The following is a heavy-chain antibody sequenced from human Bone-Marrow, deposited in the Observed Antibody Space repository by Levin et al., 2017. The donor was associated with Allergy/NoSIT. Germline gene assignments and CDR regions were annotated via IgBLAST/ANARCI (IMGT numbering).Heavy chain of an antibody. D-gene: IGHD6-19*01. CDR3: AGTAVADFDY. CDR1: GGSITSGSYY. J-gene: IGHJ4*02. CDR2: IFSDGRT. V-gene: IGHV4-61*02. Sequence: SETLSLSCTVSGGSITSGSYYWSWIRQPAGKALEWIGRIFSDGRTEYNPSLRSRVTVTADTSKNHFSLILTSVTAADTAVYYCAGTAVADFDYWGQGILVAVSS.